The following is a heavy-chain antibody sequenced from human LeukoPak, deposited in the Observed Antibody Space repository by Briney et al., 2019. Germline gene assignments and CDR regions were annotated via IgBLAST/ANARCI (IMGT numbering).Heavy chain of an antibody. CDR1: GGTFSSYA. CDR3: ARGSSNHYDFRS. D-gene: IGHD3-3*01. V-gene: IGHV1-69*13. J-gene: IGHJ5*02. CDR2: IIPIFGTA. Sequence: SVKVSCKASGGTFSSYAISWVRQAPGQGLEWMGGIIPIFGTANYAQKFQGRVTITADESTSTAYMELSSLRSEDTAVYHCARGSSNHYDFRSWGQGTLVTVSS.